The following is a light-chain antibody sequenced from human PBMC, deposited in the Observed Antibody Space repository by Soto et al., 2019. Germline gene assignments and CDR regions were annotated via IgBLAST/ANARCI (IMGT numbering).Light chain of an antibody. CDR3: AAWDDSLSGPV. Sequence: QAVVTQPPSASGTPGQRVTISCSGSSSNIGSNCVYWYQQLPGTAPKLLIYRNNQRPSGVPDRFSGSKSGTSASLAISGLRSEDEADYYCAAWDDSLSGPVFGTGTKLTVL. J-gene: IGLJ1*01. CDR1: SSNIGSNC. V-gene: IGLV1-47*01. CDR2: RNN.